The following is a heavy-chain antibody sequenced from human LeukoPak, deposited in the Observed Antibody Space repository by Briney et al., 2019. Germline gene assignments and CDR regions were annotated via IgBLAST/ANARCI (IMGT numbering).Heavy chain of an antibody. CDR1: SGSITSYY. J-gene: IGHJ2*01. CDR2: IYHTGNT. V-gene: IGHV4-59*12. CDR3: ARDFNSGWSRGYFDL. Sequence: PSETLSLTCSVSSGSITSYYWSWLRQPPGKGLEWIGEIYHTGNTNYNPSLKSRVSMSVDKSQNQFSLKLNSVTAADTAVYYCARDFNSGWSRGYFDLWGRGFLVTVSS. D-gene: IGHD6-19*01.